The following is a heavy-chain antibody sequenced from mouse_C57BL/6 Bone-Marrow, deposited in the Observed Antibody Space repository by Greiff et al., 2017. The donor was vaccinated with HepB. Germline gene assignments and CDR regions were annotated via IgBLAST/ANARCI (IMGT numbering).Heavy chain of an antibody. J-gene: IGHJ4*01. D-gene: IGHD1-1*01. CDR1: GYTFTSYG. CDR2: IYPRSGNT. Sequence: QVQLKESGAELARPGASVKLSCKASGYTFTSYGTSWVKQRTGQGLEWIGEIYPRSGNTYYNEKFKGKATLTADKSSSTAYMELRSLTSEDSAVYFCARLVLRYLYAMDYWGQGTSVTVSS. CDR3: ARLVLRYLYAMDY. V-gene: IGHV1-81*01.